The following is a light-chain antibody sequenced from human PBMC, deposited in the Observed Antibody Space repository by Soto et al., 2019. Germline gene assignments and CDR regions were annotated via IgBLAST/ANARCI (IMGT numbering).Light chain of an antibody. CDR2: AAS. Sequence: DIQMTQSPSSLSASVGDRVTITCRASQGITNYLAWYQQKPGKVPKLLIYAASTLESGVPSRFSGSGSGTDVTLTISSLQPEDVATYYCQKYNSAPQTFGQGTRLEIK. J-gene: IGKJ5*01. CDR1: QGITNY. V-gene: IGKV1-27*01. CDR3: QKYNSAPQT.